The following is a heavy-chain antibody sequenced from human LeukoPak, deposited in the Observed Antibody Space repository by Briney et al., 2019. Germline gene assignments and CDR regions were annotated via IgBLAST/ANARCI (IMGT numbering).Heavy chain of an antibody. CDR1: GFTFSDYN. V-gene: IGHV3-11*01. CDR2: ISRSGSTK. D-gene: IGHD3-10*01. Sequence: GGSLRLSCAASGFTFSDYNMRWIRQAPGKGLEWVSSISRSGSTKYYADSVKGRFTISRDNSKNTLYLQMNSLRAEDTAVYYCAKPDVYYGSGSGAFDIWGQGTMVTVSS. J-gene: IGHJ3*02. CDR3: AKPDVYYGSGSGAFDI.